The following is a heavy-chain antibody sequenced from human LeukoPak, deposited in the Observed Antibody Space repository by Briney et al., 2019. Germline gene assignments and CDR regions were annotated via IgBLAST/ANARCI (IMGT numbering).Heavy chain of an antibody. D-gene: IGHD3-3*01. CDR1: GFTFSSYE. V-gene: IGHV3-48*03. Sequence: GGSLRLSCAASGFTFSSYEMNWVRQAPGKGLEWVSYISSSGSTIYYADSVKGRFTISRGNAKNSLYLQMNSLRAEDTAVYYCARGASFVFDWGQGTLVTVSS. CDR3: ARGASFVFD. CDR2: ISSSGSTI. J-gene: IGHJ4*02.